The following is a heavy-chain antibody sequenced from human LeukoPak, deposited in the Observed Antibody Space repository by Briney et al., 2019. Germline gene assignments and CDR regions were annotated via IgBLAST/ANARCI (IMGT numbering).Heavy chain of an antibody. CDR3: ARDVGAGNDAFDI. D-gene: IGHD1-26*01. CDR1: GGTFSSYA. J-gene: IGHJ3*02. V-gene: IGHV1-69*06. Sequence: SVKVSCKASGGTFSSYAISWVRQAPGQGLEWMGGIIPIFGTANYAQKFQGRVKITADKSTSTAYMELSSLRSEDTAVYYCARDVGAGNDAFDIWGQGTMVTVSS. CDR2: IIPIFGTA.